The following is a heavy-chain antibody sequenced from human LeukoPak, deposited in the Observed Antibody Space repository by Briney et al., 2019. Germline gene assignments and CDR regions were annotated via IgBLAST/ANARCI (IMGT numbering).Heavy chain of an antibody. D-gene: IGHD6-13*01. CDR3: ARYGSSWYRGVDY. V-gene: IGHV3-11*04. Sequence: GGSLRLSCAASGFTFSDYYMSWIRQAPGKGLEWVSYISSSGSTIYYADSVKGRFTISRDNAKNSLYLQMNGLRAEDTAAYYCARYGSSWYRGVDYWGQGTLVTVSS. CDR2: ISSSGSTI. CDR1: GFTFSDYY. J-gene: IGHJ4*02.